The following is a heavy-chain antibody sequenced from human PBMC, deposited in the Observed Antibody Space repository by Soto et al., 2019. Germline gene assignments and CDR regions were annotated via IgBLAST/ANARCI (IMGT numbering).Heavy chain of an antibody. Sequence: GGSLRLSCAASGFTFSNNAMTWVRQAPGKGLEWVSVIIASGGTTYYAESAKDRFTISRDNSKNTLYLQMKSLRDEDTAVYYCAKTQGYFDYWGQGTLVTVSS. CDR1: GFTFSNNA. CDR2: IIASGGTT. CDR3: AKTQGYFDY. V-gene: IGHV3-23*01. J-gene: IGHJ4*02.